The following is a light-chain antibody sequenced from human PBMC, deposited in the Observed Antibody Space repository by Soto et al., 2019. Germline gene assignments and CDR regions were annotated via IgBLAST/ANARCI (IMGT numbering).Light chain of an antibody. CDR1: QRVSSSY. J-gene: IGKJ4*01. Sequence: EIGLTQSPGTLSLSPGERATLSCRASQRVSSSYLAWYQQKPGQAHRLLVYGASSRATGIPDRFSGSGSGTDFTLTISRLEPEDFAVYYCQQYGSSPLTFGGGTKVEIK. CDR3: QQYGSSPLT. V-gene: IGKV3-20*01. CDR2: GAS.